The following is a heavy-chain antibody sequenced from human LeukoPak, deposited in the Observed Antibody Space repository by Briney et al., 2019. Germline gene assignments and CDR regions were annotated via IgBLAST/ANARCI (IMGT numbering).Heavy chain of an antibody. D-gene: IGHD3-10*01. CDR3: AKDHSMVRGINLYYFDY. CDR2: ISGSGGST. J-gene: IGHJ4*02. Sequence: GVPLRLSCAASGFTFSSYAMSWVRQAPGKGLEWVSAISGSGGSTYYADSVKGRFTISRDNSKNTLYLQMNSLRAEDTAVYYCAKDHSMVRGINLYYFDYWGQGTLVTVSS. CDR1: GFTFSSYA. V-gene: IGHV3-23*01.